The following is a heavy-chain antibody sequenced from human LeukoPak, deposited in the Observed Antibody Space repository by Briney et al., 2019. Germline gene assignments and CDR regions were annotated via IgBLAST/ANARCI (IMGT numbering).Heavy chain of an antibody. CDR2: ISSSSSYI. CDR3: ARDRGYSGYDIYYYYMDV. D-gene: IGHD5-12*01. Sequence: GGSLRLSCAASGFTFSSYSMNWVRQAPGKGLEWVSSISSSSSYIYYADSVKGRSTISRDNAKNSLYLQMNSLRAEDTAVYYCARDRGYSGYDIYYYYMDVWGKGTTVTVSS. V-gene: IGHV3-21*01. CDR1: GFTFSSYS. J-gene: IGHJ6*03.